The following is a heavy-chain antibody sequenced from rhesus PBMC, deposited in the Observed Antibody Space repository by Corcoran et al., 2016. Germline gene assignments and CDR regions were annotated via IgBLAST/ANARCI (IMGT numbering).Heavy chain of an antibody. V-gene: IGHV4S14*01. CDR1: GYSISRGSY. Sequence: QVQLQESGPGLVQPSETLSLTCAVSGYSISRGSYWGWIRQPPGKGPEGIGRIYGSGGSNSLNPSLKSRVTLSVDTSKNQFSLKLSSVTAADTAVYYCARVGSSWSEWDTVGTEWYFDLWGPGTPITISS. CDR2: IYGSGGSN. J-gene: IGHJ2*01. D-gene: IGHD5-42*01. CDR3: ARVGSSWSEWDTVGTEWYFDL.